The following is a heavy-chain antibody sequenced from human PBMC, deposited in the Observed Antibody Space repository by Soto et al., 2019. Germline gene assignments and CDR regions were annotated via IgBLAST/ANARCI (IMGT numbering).Heavy chain of an antibody. Sequence: SETLSLTCAVSGGSFSDYYWRWIRQPPGKGLEWIGEINDSGSTNYNPSLKSRVTISLDTSKNQFSLKLSSVTAADTAMYYCARGALYSSGWPPRPVWFDPWGQGTLVTVSS. CDR2: INDSGST. V-gene: IGHV4-34*01. J-gene: IGHJ5*02. CDR1: GGSFSDYY. CDR3: ARGALYSSGWPPRPVWFDP. D-gene: IGHD6-19*01.